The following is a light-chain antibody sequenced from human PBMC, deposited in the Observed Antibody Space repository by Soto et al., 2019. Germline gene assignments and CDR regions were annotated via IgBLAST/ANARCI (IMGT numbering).Light chain of an antibody. CDR3: QQYGRSPWT. Sequence: ESVLTQSPGTLSLSPGDRATLSCRASQSVSSNYLAWYQQKPGQAPRLLIYDASRRATGIPDRFSGSGSGTDFTLIISRLEPEDFAVYYCQQYGRSPWTFGQGTKVEVK. CDR2: DAS. V-gene: IGKV3-20*01. CDR1: QSVSSNY. J-gene: IGKJ1*01.